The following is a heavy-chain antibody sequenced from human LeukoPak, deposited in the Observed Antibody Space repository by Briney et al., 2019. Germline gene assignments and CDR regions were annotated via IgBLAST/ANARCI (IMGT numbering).Heavy chain of an antibody. J-gene: IGHJ4*02. CDR3: ARLLYDRSGYYYFDY. CDR1: SGSISTTSYY. D-gene: IGHD3-22*01. Sequence: SETLSLTCTVSSGSISTTSYYWGWIRQPPGKGLEWIGSIYYSGSTYDNPSLKSRVTISVDTSKNQVSLKLRSVTAADTAVYYCARLLYDRSGYYYFDYWGQGTLVTVSS. V-gene: IGHV4-39*01. CDR2: IYYSGST.